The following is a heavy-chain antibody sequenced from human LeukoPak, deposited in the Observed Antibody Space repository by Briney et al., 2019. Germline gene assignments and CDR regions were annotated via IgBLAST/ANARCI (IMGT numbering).Heavy chain of an antibody. CDR1: GYTFTSYG. J-gene: IGHJ3*02. Sequence: ASVKVSCKASGYTFTSYGISWVRQAPGQGLEWMGWISAYNGNTNYAQKLQGRATMTTDTSTSTAYMELRSLRSDDTAVYFCARVMAAATAFDIWGQGTMLTVSS. D-gene: IGHD6-13*01. CDR3: ARVMAAATAFDI. V-gene: IGHV1-18*01. CDR2: ISAYNGNT.